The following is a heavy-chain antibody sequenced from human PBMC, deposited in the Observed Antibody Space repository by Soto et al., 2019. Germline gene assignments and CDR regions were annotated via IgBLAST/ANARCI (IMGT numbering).Heavy chain of an antibody. V-gene: IGHV3-21*01. Sequence: LRLSCADSGFTFSTYSMNWVRQAPGKGLEWVSYITSDSSNVHYADSVKGRFTISRDNAKNSLSLQMNTLRAEDTAVYYCARDLGVALATLTLDYWGQGTLVTVSS. CDR3: ARDLGVALATLTLDY. CDR1: GFTFSTYS. J-gene: IGHJ4*02. CDR2: ITSDSSNV. D-gene: IGHD2-15*01.